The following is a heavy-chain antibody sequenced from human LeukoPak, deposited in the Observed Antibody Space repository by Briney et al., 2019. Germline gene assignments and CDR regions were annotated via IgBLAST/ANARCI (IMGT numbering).Heavy chain of an antibody. CDR3: AKQGDTAMASLIYYYYYGMDV. D-gene: IGHD5-18*01. V-gene: IGHV3-23*01. Sequence: GGSLRLSCAASGFTFSSYAMSWVRQAPGKGLEWVSAISGSGGSTYYADSVKGRFTISRDNSKNTLYLQMNSLRAEDTAVYYCAKQGDTAMASLIYYYYYGMDVWGQGTTVTVSS. CDR1: GFTFSSYA. CDR2: ISGSGGST. J-gene: IGHJ6*02.